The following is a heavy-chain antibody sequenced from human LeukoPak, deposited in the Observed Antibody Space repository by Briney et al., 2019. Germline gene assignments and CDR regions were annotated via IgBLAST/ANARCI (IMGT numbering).Heavy chain of an antibody. D-gene: IGHD1-7*01. CDR3: ARGHNWNYAPMDV. CDR1: GFTFSSYW. J-gene: IGHJ6*04. CDR2: IKQDGSEK. Sequence: GGSLRLSCAASGFTFSSYWMSWVRQAPGKGLEWVANIKQDGSEKYYVDSVKGRFTISRDNAKNSLYLQMNSLRAEDTAVYYCARGHNWNYAPMDVWGKGTTVTVSS. V-gene: IGHV3-7*01.